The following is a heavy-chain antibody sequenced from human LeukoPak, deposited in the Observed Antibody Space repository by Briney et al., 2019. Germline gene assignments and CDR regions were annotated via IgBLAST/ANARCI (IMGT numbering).Heavy chain of an antibody. J-gene: IGHJ5*02. CDR1: GYTFTSYY. D-gene: IGHD1-1*01. V-gene: IGHV1-46*01. CDR2: INPLGGNT. Sequence: ASVKVSCKASGYTFTSYYMHWVRQAPGQGLEWMGIINPLGGNTNYARKFQGRVTMTRDMSASTVYMELNSLRSDDTAIYYCARERSHNERDRGWFDPWGQGTLVTVSS. CDR3: ARERSHNERDRGWFDP.